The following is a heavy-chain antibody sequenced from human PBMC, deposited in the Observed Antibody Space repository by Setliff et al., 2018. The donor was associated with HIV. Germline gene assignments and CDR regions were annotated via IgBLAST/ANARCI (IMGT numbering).Heavy chain of an antibody. Sequence: SETLSLTCTVSGASVTNVLYYWSWLRQPAGKGLEWIGHIYTSGNSRYTNYNSSLESRVAISLDSSSNQFSLELSSVTAADTAVYHCAREREAWSAYDSWGQGTLVTVSS. D-gene: IGHD3-3*01. CDR3: AREREAWSAYDS. J-gene: IGHJ5*02. CDR2: IYTSGNSRYT. V-gene: IGHV4-61*09. CDR1: GASVTNVLYY.